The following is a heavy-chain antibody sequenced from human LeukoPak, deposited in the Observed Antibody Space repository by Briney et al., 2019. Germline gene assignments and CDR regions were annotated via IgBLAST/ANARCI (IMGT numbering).Heavy chain of an antibody. CDR1: GYTFTSYG. J-gene: IGHJ4*02. Sequence: ASVKVSCKASGYTFTSYGISWVRQAPRQGLEWMGWISAYNGNTNYAQKLQGRVTMTTDTSMSTAYMELRSLRSDDTAVYYCAREGPYCGGDCYAFDYWGQGTLVTVSS. CDR2: ISAYNGNT. D-gene: IGHD2-21*02. CDR3: AREGPYCGGDCYAFDY. V-gene: IGHV1-18*01.